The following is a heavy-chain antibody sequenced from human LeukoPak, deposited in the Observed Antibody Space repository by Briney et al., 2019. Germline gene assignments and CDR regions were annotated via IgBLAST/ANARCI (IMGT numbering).Heavy chain of an antibody. D-gene: IGHD3-3*01. CDR2: IYYSGST. V-gene: IGHV4-59*12. J-gene: IGHJ6*03. Sequence: SETLSLTCTVSGGSISSFYWSWIRQPPGKGLEWIGYIYYSGSTDYNPSLKSRVTISVDTSKNQFSLNLTSVTAADTAVYYCATERDRFYMDVWGKGTTVTVSS. CDR3: ATERDRFYMDV. CDR1: GGSISSFY.